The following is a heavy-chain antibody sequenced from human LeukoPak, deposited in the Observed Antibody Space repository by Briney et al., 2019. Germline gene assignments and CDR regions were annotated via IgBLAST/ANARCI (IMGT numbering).Heavy chain of an antibody. D-gene: IGHD3-9*01. J-gene: IGHJ5*02. CDR3: ARGLLRYFDWLGNWFDP. Sequence: ASVKVSCKTAGYTFRNYGITWVRQIPGQGLEWMGWISPYNGNTNYAQKLQGRVTMTRNTSISEAYMELISLRSEDTAVYYCARGLLRYFDWLGNWFDPWGQGTLVTVSS. V-gene: IGHV1-18*01. CDR1: GYTFRNYG. CDR2: ISPYNGNT.